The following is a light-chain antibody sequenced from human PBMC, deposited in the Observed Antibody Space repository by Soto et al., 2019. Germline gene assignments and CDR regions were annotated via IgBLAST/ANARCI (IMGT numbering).Light chain of an antibody. CDR3: QQYDTYWT. J-gene: IGKJ1*01. CDR2: KAS. Sequence: DIQMTKSPSTLSASVGDRVTITCRASQIISRWLAWYQQKPGKAPKLLIYKASTLESEVPSRFSGSGSGTEFTLTINSLQPDDFATYYCQQYDTYWTFGQGTKVEIK. CDR1: QIISRW. V-gene: IGKV1-5*03.